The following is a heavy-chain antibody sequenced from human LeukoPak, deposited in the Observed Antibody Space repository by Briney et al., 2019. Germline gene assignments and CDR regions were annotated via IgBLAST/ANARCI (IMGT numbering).Heavy chain of an antibody. Sequence: PSETLPLTCAVSGGSISSGGYSWSWIRQPPGKGLEWIGYIYYSGSTNYNPSLKSRVTMSVDTSMNQFSLRLSSVTAADTAIYYCARTYGGGVTDAFDIWGQGTIVTVSS. CDR2: IYYSGST. CDR1: GGSISSGGYS. J-gene: IGHJ3*02. V-gene: IGHV4-61*08. CDR3: ARTYGGGVTDAFDI. D-gene: IGHD2-21*01.